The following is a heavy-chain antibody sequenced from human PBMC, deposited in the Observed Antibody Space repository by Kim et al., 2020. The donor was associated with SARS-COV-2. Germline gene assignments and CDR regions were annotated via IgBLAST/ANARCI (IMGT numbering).Heavy chain of an antibody. D-gene: IGHD3-22*01. CDR3: ARLRNYYGSSGYFVGHYYYYMDV. CDR1: GGSISSYY. J-gene: IGHJ6*03. CDR2: IYYSGST. Sequence: SETLSLTCTVSGGSISSYYWSWIRQPPGKGLEWIGYIYYSGSTNYNPSLKSRVTISVDTSKNQFSLKLSSVTAAYTDVYYCARLRNYYGSSGYFVGHYYYYMDVWGKGTTVTVSS. V-gene: IGHV4-59*08.